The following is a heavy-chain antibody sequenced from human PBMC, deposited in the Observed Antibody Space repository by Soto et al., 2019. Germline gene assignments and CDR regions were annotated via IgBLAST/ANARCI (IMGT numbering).Heavy chain of an antibody. D-gene: IGHD6-19*01. V-gene: IGHV6-1*01. J-gene: IGHJ3*02. CDR1: GGSVSSNSAA. Sequence: SPTLSLPCAISGGSVSSNSAAWNWIRQSPSRGLEWLGRTYYRSKWYNDYAVSVKSRITINPDTSKNQFSPQLNSVTPEDTAVYYCARSPGYSSGWYVAAFDIWGQGTMVTVSS. CDR2: TYYRSKWYN. CDR3: ARSPGYSSGWYVAAFDI.